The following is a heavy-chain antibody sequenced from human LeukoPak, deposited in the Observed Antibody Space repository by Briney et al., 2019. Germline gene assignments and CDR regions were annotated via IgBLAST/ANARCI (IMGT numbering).Heavy chain of an antibody. J-gene: IGHJ6*02. CDR3: ASDAAPGTGIYYYYGMDV. CDR1: GFTFSSYW. Sequence: PGGSLRLSCAASGFTFSSYWMHWVRHAPGKGLECVSVIYSGGSTYYADSVKGRFTISRDNSKNTVYLQMNSLRAEDAAVYYCASDAAPGTGIYYYYGMDVWGQGTTVTVSS. CDR2: IYSGGST. V-gene: IGHV3-53*01. D-gene: IGHD6-13*01.